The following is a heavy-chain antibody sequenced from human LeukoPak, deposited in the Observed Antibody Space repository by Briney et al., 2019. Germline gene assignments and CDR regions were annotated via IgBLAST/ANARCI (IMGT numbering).Heavy chain of an antibody. Sequence: SGGSLRLSCAASGFTFSSYSMNWVRQAPGKGLEWVSSISSSSSYIYYADSVKGRFTISRDNAKNSLYLQMNSLRAEDTAVYYCARVTRIMITFGGDAFDIWGQGTMVTVSS. V-gene: IGHV3-21*01. CDR2: ISSSSSYI. CDR1: GFTFSSYS. CDR3: ARVTRIMITFGGDAFDI. J-gene: IGHJ3*02. D-gene: IGHD3-16*01.